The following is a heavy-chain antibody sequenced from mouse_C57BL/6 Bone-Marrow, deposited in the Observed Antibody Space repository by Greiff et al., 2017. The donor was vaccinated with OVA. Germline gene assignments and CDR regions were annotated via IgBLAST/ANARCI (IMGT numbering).Heavy chain of an antibody. CDR2: ISYDGSN. CDR1: GYSITSGYY. J-gene: IGHJ2*01. V-gene: IGHV3-6*01. D-gene: IGHD1-1*01. CDR3: ARGWYYGSSYIFDY. Sequence: EVQLVESGPGLVKPSQSLSLTCSVTGYSITSGYYWNWIRQFPGNKLEWMGYISYDGSNNYNPSLKNRISITRDTSKNQFFLKLNSVTTEDTATYYCARGWYYGSSYIFDYWGQGTTLTVSS.